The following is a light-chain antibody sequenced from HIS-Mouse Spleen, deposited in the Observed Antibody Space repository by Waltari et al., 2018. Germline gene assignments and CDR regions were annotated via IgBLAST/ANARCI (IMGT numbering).Light chain of an antibody. CDR3: CSYAGSSTDVV. Sequence: QSALTQPASVSGSPGQSITISCTGTSSDVGSYNLVSWYQQHPGKAPKLMIYEGSNRRSGVSNRFSGSKSGNTASLTISGLQAEDEADYYCCSYAGSSTDVVFGGGTKLTVL. J-gene: IGLJ2*01. CDR2: EGS. V-gene: IGLV2-23*01. CDR1: SSDVGSYNL.